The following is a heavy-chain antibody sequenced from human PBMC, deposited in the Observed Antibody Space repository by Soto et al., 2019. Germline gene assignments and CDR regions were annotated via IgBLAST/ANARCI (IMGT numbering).Heavy chain of an antibody. CDR2: ISSSSSYI. CDR3: ARDFSGGYETSSDY. Sequence: PGGSLRLSCAASGFTFSSYSMNWVRQAPGKGLEWVSSISSSSSYIYYADSVKGRFTISRDNAKNSLYLQMNSLRAEDTAVYYCARDFSGGYETSSDYWGQGTLVTVSS. J-gene: IGHJ4*02. CDR1: GFTFSSYS. D-gene: IGHD5-12*01. V-gene: IGHV3-21*01.